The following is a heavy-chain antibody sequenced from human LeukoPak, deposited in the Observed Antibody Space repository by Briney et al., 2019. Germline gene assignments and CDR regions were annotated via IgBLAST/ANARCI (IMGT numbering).Heavy chain of an antibody. D-gene: IGHD3-22*01. Sequence: GESLKISCKGSGYSFTSYWIGWVRQMPGKGLEWMGIIYPGDSDTRYSPSFQGQVTISADKSISTAYLQWSSLKASDTAMYYCARKLYDSSGYNNWFDPWGQGTLVTVS. CDR3: ARKLYDSSGYNNWFDP. V-gene: IGHV5-51*01. J-gene: IGHJ5*02. CDR2: IYPGDSDT. CDR1: GYSFTSYW.